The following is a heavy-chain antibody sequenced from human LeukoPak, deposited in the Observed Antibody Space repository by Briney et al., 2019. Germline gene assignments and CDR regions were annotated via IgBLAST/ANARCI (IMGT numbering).Heavy chain of an antibody. V-gene: IGHV1-8*01. D-gene: IGHD3-3*01. CDR3: AREGSRDFWSGPVYYFDY. CDR2: MNPNSGNT. Sequence: ASVKVSCKASGYTFTSYDINWVRQATGQGLEWMGWMNPNSGNTGYAQKFQGRVTMTRNTSISTAYMELSSLRSEDTAVYYCAREGSRDFWSGPVYYFDYWGQGTLVTVSS. J-gene: IGHJ4*02. CDR1: GYTFTSYD.